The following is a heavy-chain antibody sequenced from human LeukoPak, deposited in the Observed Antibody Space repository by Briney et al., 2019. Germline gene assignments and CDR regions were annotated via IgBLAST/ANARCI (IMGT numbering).Heavy chain of an antibody. V-gene: IGHV3-21*01. CDR2: ISSSSSYI. Sequence: GGSLRLSCAASGFTFSSYSMKWVRQAPGKGLEWVSSISSSSSYIYYADSVKGRFTISRDNAKNSLYLQLNSLRAEDTAVYYCARVKTSSYAFDIWGQGTMVTVSS. J-gene: IGHJ3*02. CDR3: ARVKTSSYAFDI. CDR1: GFTFSSYS. D-gene: IGHD6-6*01.